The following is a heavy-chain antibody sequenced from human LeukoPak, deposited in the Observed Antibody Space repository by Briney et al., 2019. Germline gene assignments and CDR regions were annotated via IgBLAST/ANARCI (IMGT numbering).Heavy chain of an antibody. D-gene: IGHD3-22*01. V-gene: IGHV3-21*01. CDR1: GFTFSSYS. CDR3: ARARDPYEAARYFQH. Sequence: PGGSLRLSCAASGFTFSSYSMNWVRQAPGKGLEWVSSISSSSSYIYYADSVKGRFTISRDNAKNSLYLQMNSLRAEDTAVYYCARARDPYEAARYFQHWGQGTLVTVSS. CDR2: ISSSSSYI. J-gene: IGHJ1*01.